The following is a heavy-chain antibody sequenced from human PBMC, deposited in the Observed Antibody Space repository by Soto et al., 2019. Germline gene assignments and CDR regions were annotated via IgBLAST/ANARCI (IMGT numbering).Heavy chain of an antibody. Sequence: GASVKVSCKAPGYTFTSYGISWVRQAPGQGLEWMGWISAYNGNTNYAQKLQGRVTMTTDTSTSTAYMELRSLRSDDTAVYYCARVYYDSLYYYYGMDVWGQGTTVTVSS. CDR1: GYTFTSYG. CDR3: ARVYYDSLYYYYGMDV. CDR2: ISAYNGNT. D-gene: IGHD3-22*01. V-gene: IGHV1-18*01. J-gene: IGHJ6*02.